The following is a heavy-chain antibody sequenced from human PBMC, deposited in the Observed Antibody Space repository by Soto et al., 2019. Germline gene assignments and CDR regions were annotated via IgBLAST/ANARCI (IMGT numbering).Heavy chain of an antibody. CDR1: GYTFTSYG. Sequence: ASVKVSCKASGYTFTSYGISWVRQAPGQGLEWMGWISAYNGNTNYAQKLQGRVTMTTDTSTSTAYMELRSLRSDDTAVYYCAREGSYYENNHYYYYYGMDVWGQGTTVTVSS. J-gene: IGHJ6*02. D-gene: IGHD1-26*01. CDR2: ISAYNGNT. V-gene: IGHV1-18*01. CDR3: AREGSYYENNHYYYYYGMDV.